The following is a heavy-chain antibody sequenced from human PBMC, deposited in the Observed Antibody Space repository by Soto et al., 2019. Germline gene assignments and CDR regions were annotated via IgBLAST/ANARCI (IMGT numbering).Heavy chain of an antibody. V-gene: IGHV3-7*03. CDR2: INPDGSAK. Sequence: EVHLVESGGGLVQPGGSLTLSCAASGFTFSSDWMSWVRQVPGKGLEWVANINPDGSAKDYVESVKGRFIISRDNAKNSLHLQMNSLRDDDTAVYFCARATDWGQGSVVTVSS. CDR3: ARATD. J-gene: IGHJ4*02. CDR1: GFTFSSDW.